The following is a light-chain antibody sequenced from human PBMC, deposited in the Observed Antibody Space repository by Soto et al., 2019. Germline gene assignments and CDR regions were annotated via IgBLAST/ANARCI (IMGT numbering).Light chain of an antibody. V-gene: IGKV1-9*01. CDR2: STS. CDR1: QAIGSY. J-gene: IGKJ4*01. Sequence: DIQLTQSPSFLSASIGDRVTITCRASQAIGSYLSWYQQKAGKAPKLLIYSTSTLQSGVPSSFSGSGSGTDFTLTISSLQPEDCGTYDCQQLNSYPLAFGGGTNVDIK. CDR3: QQLNSYPLA.